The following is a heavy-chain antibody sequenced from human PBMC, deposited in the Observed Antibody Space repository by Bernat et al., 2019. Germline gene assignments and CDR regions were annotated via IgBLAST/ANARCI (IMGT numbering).Heavy chain of an antibody. Sequence: EVQLVESGGGLVQPGGSLRLSCAASGFTFSGVWMSWVRQVPGKGLEWVANIKQDGREKFYVDSVKGRFTISRDNAKNSLYLQMNSLRAEDTAVYYCARVPGVERYFDYWGQGTLVTVSS. J-gene: IGHJ4*02. CDR1: GFTFSGVW. CDR3: ARVPGVERYFDY. CDR2: IKQDGREK. D-gene: IGHD1-1*01. V-gene: IGHV3-7*01.